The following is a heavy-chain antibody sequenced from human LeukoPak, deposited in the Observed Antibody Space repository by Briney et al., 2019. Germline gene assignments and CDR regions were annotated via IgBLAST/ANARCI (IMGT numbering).Heavy chain of an antibody. CDR1: GGSCRGYY. J-gene: IGHJ4*02. V-gene: IGHV4-34*01. Sequence: SETLSLACAVHGGSCRGYYLSCIRQPPGKGLEWIGEINHSGSTNYNPSLKSRVTISVDTSKNQFSLKLSSVTAADTAVYYCARAPQNIAAAGTGDYWGQGTLVTVSS. D-gene: IGHD6-13*01. CDR3: ARAPQNIAAAGTGDY. CDR2: INHSGST.